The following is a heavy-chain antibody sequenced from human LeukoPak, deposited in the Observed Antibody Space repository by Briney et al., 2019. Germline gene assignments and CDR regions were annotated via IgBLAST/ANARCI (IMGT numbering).Heavy chain of an antibody. CDR2: IYYSGST. J-gene: IGHJ6*03. CDR3: ARKKRTVSTAYYYYYYYMDV. V-gene: IGHV4-59*01. Sequence: SETLSLTCTVSGGSISSYYWSWIRQPPGKGLEWIGYIYYSGSTNYSPSLKSRVTISVDTSKNQFSLKLSSVTAADTAVYYCARKKRTVSTAYYYYYYYMDVWGKGTTVTVSS. CDR1: GGSISSYY. D-gene: IGHD4-17*01.